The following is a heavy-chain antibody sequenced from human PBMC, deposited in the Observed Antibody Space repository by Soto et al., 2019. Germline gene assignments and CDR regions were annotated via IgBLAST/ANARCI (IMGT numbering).Heavy chain of an antibody. CDR2: INAGNGNT. V-gene: IGHV1-3*01. J-gene: IGHJ5*02. CDR1: GYTFTSYA. Sequence: GASVKVSCKASGYTFTSYAMHWVRQAPGQRLEWMGWINAGNGNTKYSQKFQGRVTITRDTSASTAYMELSSLRSEDTAVYYCARVGFWSGYPNLRDGWFDPWGQGTLVTVSS. D-gene: IGHD3-3*01. CDR3: ARVGFWSGYPNLRDGWFDP.